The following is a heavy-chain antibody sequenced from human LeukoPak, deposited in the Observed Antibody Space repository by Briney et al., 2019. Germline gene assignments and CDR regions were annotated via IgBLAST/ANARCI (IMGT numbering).Heavy chain of an antibody. CDR1: GYTFTGYY. D-gene: IGHD1-26*01. Sequence: GASVKVSCKASGYTFTGYYMHWVRQAPGQGLEWMGWINPNSGGTNYAQKFQGRVTMTRDTSISTAYMELSSLRSEDTAVYYRARGLYSGSYWGQGTLVTVSS. J-gene: IGHJ4*02. CDR2: INPNSGGT. V-gene: IGHV1-2*02. CDR3: ARGLYSGSY.